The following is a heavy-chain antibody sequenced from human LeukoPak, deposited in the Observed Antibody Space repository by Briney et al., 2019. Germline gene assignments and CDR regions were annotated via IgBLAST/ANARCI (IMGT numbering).Heavy chain of an antibody. CDR3: ARHTSGIYIPDGALEI. Sequence: ASVKVSCKASGGTFSSYAISWVRQAPGQGLEWMGGIIPIFGTANYAQKFQGRVTITADKSTSTAYMELSSLRSEDTAVYYCARHTSGIYIPDGALEIWGQGTMVTVSS. V-gene: IGHV1-69*06. J-gene: IGHJ3*02. D-gene: IGHD1-26*01. CDR2: IIPIFGTA. CDR1: GGTFSSYA.